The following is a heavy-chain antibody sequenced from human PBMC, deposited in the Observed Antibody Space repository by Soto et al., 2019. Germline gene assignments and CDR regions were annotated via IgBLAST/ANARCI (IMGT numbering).Heavy chain of an antibody. J-gene: IGHJ4*02. CDR2: ISNSGST. CDR3: ATESGSTYGYFDH. V-gene: IGHV4-30-4*01. CDR1: GGSVTSDEDY. D-gene: IGHD5-18*01. Sequence: SETLSLTCTVSGGSVTSDEDYWSWIRQSPGKGLEWIGYISNSGSTGYNPSLKTRLSMSVDRSKNQFTLRLTSVTAADTAVYFCATESGSTYGYFDHWGQGTQVTVSS.